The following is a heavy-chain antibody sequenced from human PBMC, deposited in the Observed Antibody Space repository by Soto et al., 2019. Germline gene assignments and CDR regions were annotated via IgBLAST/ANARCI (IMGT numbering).Heavy chain of an antibody. Sequence: QVQLVQSGAEVKKSGASVKVSCKASGYTFTNYYLHWVRQAPGQGLEWMGMIKPSGGSITYAQKFKGRVTMTSDTSTNTVYMELSSLRSEDTAVYYCARDLLYYGETHNWFDPWGQGTLVTVSS. CDR2: IKPSGGSI. J-gene: IGHJ5*02. D-gene: IGHD4-17*01. V-gene: IGHV1-46*03. CDR1: GYTFTNYY. CDR3: ARDLLYYGETHNWFDP.